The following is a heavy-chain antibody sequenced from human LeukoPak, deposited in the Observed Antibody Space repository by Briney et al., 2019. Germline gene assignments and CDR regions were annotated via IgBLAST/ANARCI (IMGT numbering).Heavy chain of an antibody. V-gene: IGHV3-74*01. Sequence: GGSLRLSCAASGFTLRNYWVHWVRQTPGKGLLWVSRINGDGTSATYAGSVKGRFTISRDNAKNTLYLQMNSLRAEDTAVYYCARVAYCGGDCYSLDYYYMDVWGKGTTVTVSS. CDR3: ARVAYCGGDCYSLDYYYMDV. D-gene: IGHD2-21*02. CDR2: INGDGTSA. CDR1: GFTLRNYW. J-gene: IGHJ6*03.